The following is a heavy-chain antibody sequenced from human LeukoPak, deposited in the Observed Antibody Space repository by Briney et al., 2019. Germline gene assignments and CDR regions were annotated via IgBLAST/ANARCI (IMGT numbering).Heavy chain of an antibody. CDR2: ISGSGNTM. Sequence: PGRSLRLSCAASGFTFSSYGMHWVRQAPGKGLEYISYISGSGNTMNYADSVKGRFIISRDNAKNSLHLQMNSLRVEDTAFAGDRPGTTYGFAHWGQGTLVSVSS. V-gene: IGHV3-48*04. J-gene: IGHJ5*02. CDR3: RPGTTYGFAH. D-gene: IGHD1-14*01. CDR1: GFTFSSYG.